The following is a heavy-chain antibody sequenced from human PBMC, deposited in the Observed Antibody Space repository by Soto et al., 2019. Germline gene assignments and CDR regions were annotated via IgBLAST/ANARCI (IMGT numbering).Heavy chain of an antibody. Sequence: PGGSLSLSCAASGFTVSSDYIYWGRLAPRKGLGRVSVIYSGGSTYYADSVKGRFTISRDNSKNTLYLQMNSLRAEDTAVYYCARDQIVVVITAVTNYYYYYGMDVWGQGTTVTVSS. V-gene: IGHV3-53*01. CDR2: IYSGGST. D-gene: IGHD3-22*01. J-gene: IGHJ6*02. CDR3: ARDQIVVVITAVTNYYYYYGMDV. CDR1: GFTVSSDY.